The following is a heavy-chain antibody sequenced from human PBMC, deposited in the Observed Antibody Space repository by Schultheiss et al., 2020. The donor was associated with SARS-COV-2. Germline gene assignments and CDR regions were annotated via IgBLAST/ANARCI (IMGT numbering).Heavy chain of an antibody. D-gene: IGHD3-22*01. CDR2: INPNSGGT. J-gene: IGHJ6*03. V-gene: IGHV1-2*04. CDR3: AREGNYDSSHLYYYYMDV. Sequence: ASVKVSCKASGYTFTSYYMHWVRQAPGQGLEWMGWINPNSGGTNYAQKFQGWVTMTRDTSISTAYMELSRLRSDDTAVYYCAREGNYDSSHLYYYYMDVWGKGTTVTVSS. CDR1: GYTFTSYY.